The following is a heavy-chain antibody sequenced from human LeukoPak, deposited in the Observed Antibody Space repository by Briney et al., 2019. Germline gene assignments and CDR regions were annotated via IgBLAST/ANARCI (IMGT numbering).Heavy chain of an antibody. D-gene: IGHD5-24*01. Sequence: GGSLRLSCAASGFTFSSYWMNWVRQAPGKGLEWVANIKQDGSKKSYVDSMKGRFTISRDDAKNSLYLQMNSLRAEDTAIYYCTRVGYIDEGIDYWGQGTLVTVSS. CDR2: IKQDGSKK. V-gene: IGHV3-7*04. CDR1: GFTFSSYW. CDR3: TRVGYIDEGIDY. J-gene: IGHJ4*02.